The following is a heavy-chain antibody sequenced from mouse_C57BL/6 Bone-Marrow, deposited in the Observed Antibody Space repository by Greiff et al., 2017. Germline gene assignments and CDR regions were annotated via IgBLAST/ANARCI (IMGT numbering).Heavy chain of an antibody. Sequence: QVQLQQPGAELVKPGASVKLSCKASGYTFTSYWMQWVKQRPGQGLEWIGEIDPSDSYTNYNQKFKGKATLTVDTSSSTAYMQLSSLTSEDSAVYFCARLLWAMDYWGQGTSVTVSS. CDR2: IDPSDSYT. CDR1: GYTFTSYW. V-gene: IGHV1-50*01. CDR3: ARLLWAMDY. D-gene: IGHD2-1*01. J-gene: IGHJ4*01.